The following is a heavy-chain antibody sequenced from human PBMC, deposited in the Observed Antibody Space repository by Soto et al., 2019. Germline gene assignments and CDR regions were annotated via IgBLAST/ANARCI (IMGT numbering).Heavy chain of an antibody. CDR1: GFTFSNYA. CDR3: AKRRGAGGHFDY. J-gene: IGHJ4*02. Sequence: GGSLRLSCAASGFTFSNYAIHWVRLAPDRGLEWVAIISFDGNTDSYADSVKGRFTISRDNSKNTLSLQMNSLTAEDTAVYFCAKRRGAGGHFDYWGQGALVTVSS. D-gene: IGHD2-15*01. CDR2: ISFDGNTD. V-gene: IGHV3-30-3*01.